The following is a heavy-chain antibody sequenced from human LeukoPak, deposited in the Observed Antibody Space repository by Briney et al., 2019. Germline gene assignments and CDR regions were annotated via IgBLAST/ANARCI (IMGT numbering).Heavy chain of an antibody. CDR1: GGSISSSSYY. D-gene: IGHD6-19*01. J-gene: IGHJ4*02. Sequence: PSETLSLTCTVSGGSISSSSYYWGWIRQPPGKGLEWIGSIYYSGSTYYNPSLKSRVTISVDKSKNQFSLKLSSVTAADTAVYYCARIADSSGWFDYWGQGTLVTVSS. CDR2: IYYSGST. V-gene: IGHV4-39*07. CDR3: ARIADSSGWFDY.